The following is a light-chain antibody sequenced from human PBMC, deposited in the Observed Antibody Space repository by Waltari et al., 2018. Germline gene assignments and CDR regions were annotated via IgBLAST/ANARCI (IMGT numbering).Light chain of an antibody. CDR1: GSAGGAPDY. Sequence: QSALTHPASVSGSPGQSITIPGSAVGSAGGAPDYVPWHQHHPGKAPQVIIYDVTNRPSGVSDRFSASKSANTASLTISRLQPEDEADYYCSSQTLDGLVLFGGGTRLTVL. CDR2: DVT. CDR3: SSQTLDGLVL. V-gene: IGLV2-14*03. J-gene: IGLJ2*01.